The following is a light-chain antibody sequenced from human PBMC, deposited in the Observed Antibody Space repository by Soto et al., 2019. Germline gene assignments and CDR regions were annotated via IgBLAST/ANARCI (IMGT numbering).Light chain of an antibody. V-gene: IGKV3-15*01. CDR2: GAS. Sequence: EVVMTQSPATLSVSPGERATLSCRASQSVSSSYLAWYQQRRGQAPRLLMYGASTRATGIPARFSGSGSGTEFNLTISSLQSEDFAVYYCQQYNNWPLWTFGQGTKGDIK. CDR3: QQYNNWPLWT. J-gene: IGKJ1*01. CDR1: QSVSSSY.